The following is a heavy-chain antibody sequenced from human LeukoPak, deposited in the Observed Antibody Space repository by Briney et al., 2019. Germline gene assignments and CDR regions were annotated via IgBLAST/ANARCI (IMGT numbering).Heavy chain of an antibody. CDR1: GYSFTSYW. CDR2: IYPGDSDT. V-gene: IGHV5-51*01. J-gene: IGHJ4*02. Sequence: GESLKISCKGSGYSFTSYWIGWVRQMPGKGLEWMGIIYPGDSDTRYSPSFQGQVTISADKSISTAYLQWSSLKASDTAMYYCARTTVIHDYGDYAPFDYWGQGTLVTVSS. CDR3: ARTTVIHDYGDYAPFDY. D-gene: IGHD4-17*01.